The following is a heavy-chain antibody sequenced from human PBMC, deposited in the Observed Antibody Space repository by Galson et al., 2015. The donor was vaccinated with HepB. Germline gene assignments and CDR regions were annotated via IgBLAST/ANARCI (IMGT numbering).Heavy chain of an antibody. J-gene: IGHJ4*02. Sequence: ETLSLTCSVSGGSISSSNWWNWVRQPPGKGLEWIGEIYHSGSTNYNPSLKSRVTISVDKSKNQFSLKLSSVTAADTAVYYCARFSSGGSHRAFDYWGQGTLVTVSS. D-gene: IGHD2-15*01. CDR1: GGSISSSNW. CDR3: ARFSSGGSHRAFDY. V-gene: IGHV4-4*02. CDR2: IYHSGST.